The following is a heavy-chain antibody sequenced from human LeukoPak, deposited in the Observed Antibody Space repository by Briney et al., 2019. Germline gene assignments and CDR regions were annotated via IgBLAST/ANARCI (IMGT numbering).Heavy chain of an antibody. CDR3: ARAMDYDTQGADY. J-gene: IGHJ4*02. D-gene: IGHD3-22*01. Sequence: PSETLSLTCTVSGGSISSGSYYWSWIRQPAGKGLEWIGRIYTSGSTNCNPSLKSRVTISVDTSKNQFSLKLSSVTAADTAVYYCARAMDYDTQGADYWGQGTLVTVSS. CDR1: GGSISSGSYY. CDR2: IYTSGST. V-gene: IGHV4-61*02.